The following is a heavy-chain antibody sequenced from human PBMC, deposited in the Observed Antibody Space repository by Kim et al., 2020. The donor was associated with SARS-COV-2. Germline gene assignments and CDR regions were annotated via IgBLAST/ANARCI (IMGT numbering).Heavy chain of an antibody. CDR1: GGSISSYY. D-gene: IGHD6-6*01. Sequence: SETLSLTCTVSGGSISSYYWSWIRQPPGKGLEWIGYIYYSGSTNYNPSLKSRVTISVDTSKNQFSLKLSSVTAADTAEYYCARDRRYFDYWGQGTLVTVSS. V-gene: IGHV4-59*01. CDR2: IYYSGST. CDR3: ARDRRYFDY. J-gene: IGHJ4*02.